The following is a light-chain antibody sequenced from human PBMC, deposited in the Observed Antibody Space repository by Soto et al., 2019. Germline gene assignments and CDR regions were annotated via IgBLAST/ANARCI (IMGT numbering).Light chain of an antibody. J-gene: IGLJ7*01. CDR2: ENN. V-gene: IGLV1-51*02. Sequence: QSVLTQPPSVSAAPGQKVTISCSGGSSNIGKNHVSWYQQVPGTAPKLLIYENNKRPSGMPDRFSGSKSGTSATLGITGLQTGDEADYYCATCDSSLSVAVFGGGTQLTVL. CDR3: ATCDSSLSVAV. CDR1: SSNIGKNH.